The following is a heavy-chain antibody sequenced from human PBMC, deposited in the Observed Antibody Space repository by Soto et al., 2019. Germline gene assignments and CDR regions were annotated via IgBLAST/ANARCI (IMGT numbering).Heavy chain of an antibody. CDR3: AKRSNWGRREFDY. Sequence: PGGSLRLSCAASGFTFSSYGMHWVRQAPGKGLEWVSAISGSGGSTYYADSVKGRFTISRDNSKNTLYLQMNSLRAEDTAVYYCAKRSNWGRREFDYWGQGTLVTVSS. CDR2: ISGSGGST. D-gene: IGHD7-27*01. J-gene: IGHJ4*02. V-gene: IGHV3-23*01. CDR1: GFTFSSYG.